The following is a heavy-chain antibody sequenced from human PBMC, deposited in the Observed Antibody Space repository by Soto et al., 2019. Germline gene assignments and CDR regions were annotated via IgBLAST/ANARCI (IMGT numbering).Heavy chain of an antibody. V-gene: IGHV4-59*01. J-gene: IGHJ3*02. CDR1: GASISSSY. CDR2: VYYSGST. D-gene: IGHD3-22*01. Sequence: SETLSLTCTVSGASISSSYWSWIRQSAGKGLEWIGYVYYSGSTNYNPSLKSRVTISVDTSKNQFSLKLSSVTAADKAGYYCARGYYDSSGQSNTFDIWGQGTMVTVSS. CDR3: ARGYYDSSGQSNTFDI.